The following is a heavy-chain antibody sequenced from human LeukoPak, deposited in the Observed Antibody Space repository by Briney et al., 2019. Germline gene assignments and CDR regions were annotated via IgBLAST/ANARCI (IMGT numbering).Heavy chain of an antibody. V-gene: IGHV1-2*02. CDR1: GYTFTGYY. D-gene: IGHD2-15*01. CDR3: APGYCSAGSCRNDAFDI. J-gene: IGHJ3*02. Sequence: ASLKVSCMASGYTFTGYYMHCGPQTPGERVEWMGYIYPSRGVTNYAQKLQGRVTMTRDTSISTAYMGLSRLRSDDTAVYYCAPGYCSAGSCRNDAFDIWGQGTMVTVSS. CDR2: IYPSRGVT.